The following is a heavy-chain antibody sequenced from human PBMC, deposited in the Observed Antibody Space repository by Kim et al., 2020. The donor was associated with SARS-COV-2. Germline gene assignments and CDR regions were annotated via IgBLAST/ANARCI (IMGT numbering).Heavy chain of an antibody. CDR1: GGTFSSYA. CDR3: ARDLRGYCSSTSCYASPAWFDP. CDR2: IILIFGTA. J-gene: IGHJ5*02. D-gene: IGHD2-2*01. Sequence: SVKVSCKASGGTFSSYAISWVRQAPGQGLEWMGGIILIFGTANYAQKFQGRVTITADESTSTAYMELSSLRSEDTAVYYCARDLRGYCSSTSCYASPAWFDPWGQGTLVTVSS. V-gene: IGHV1-69*13.